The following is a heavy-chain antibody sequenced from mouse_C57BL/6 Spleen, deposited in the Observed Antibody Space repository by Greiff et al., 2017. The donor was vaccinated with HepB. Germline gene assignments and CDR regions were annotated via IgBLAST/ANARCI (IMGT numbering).Heavy chain of an antibody. CDR2: INYDGSST. Sequence: EVKLVESEGGLVQPGSSMKLSCTASGFTFSDYYMAWVRQVPEKGLEWVANINYDGSSTYYLDSLKSRFIISRDNAKNILYLQMSSLKSEDTATYYCARDGPYYFDYWGQGTTLTVSS. J-gene: IGHJ2*01. CDR1: GFTFSDYY. CDR3: ARDGPYYFDY. V-gene: IGHV5-16*01.